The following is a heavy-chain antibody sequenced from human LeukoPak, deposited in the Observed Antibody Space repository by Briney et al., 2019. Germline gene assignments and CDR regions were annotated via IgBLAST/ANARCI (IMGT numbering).Heavy chain of an antibody. J-gene: IGHJ6*03. Sequence: GESLKISCKTYGYSFTAYWIGWVRQMPGKGLDWMGFIYPGDSEIRYSPSFEGQVTISADKSSSTAYLQWSSLKASATAKYYCARRMSYYDYINVWGKGTAVTVSS. CDR1: GYSFTAYW. D-gene: IGHD2-8*01. V-gene: IGHV5-51*01. CDR3: ARRMSYYDYINV. CDR2: IYPGDSEI.